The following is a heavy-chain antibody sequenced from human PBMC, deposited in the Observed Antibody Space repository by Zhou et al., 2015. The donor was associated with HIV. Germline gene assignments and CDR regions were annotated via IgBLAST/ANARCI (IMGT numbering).Heavy chain of an antibody. Sequence: QVQLVESGGGVVQPGRSLRLSCAASGFTFSSYGMHWVRQAPGKGLEWVAVISYDGSNKYYADSVKGRFTISRDNSKNTLYLQMNSLRAEDTAVYYCAKVKDIVVVVPPGLNDYYGMDVWGQGTTVTVSS. J-gene: IGHJ6*02. CDR1: GFTFSSYG. D-gene: IGHD2-15*01. V-gene: IGHV3-30*18. CDR2: ISYDGSNK. CDR3: AKVKDIVVVVPPGLNDYYGMDV.